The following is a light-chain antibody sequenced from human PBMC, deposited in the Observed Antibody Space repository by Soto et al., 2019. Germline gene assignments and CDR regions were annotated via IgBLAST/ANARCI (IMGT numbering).Light chain of an antibody. J-gene: IGKJ3*01. CDR2: GAS. CDR3: QQYGSSLFT. V-gene: IGKV3-20*01. Sequence: EIVLTQSPGTLSLSPGERATLSCRASQSVSSSYLAWYQQKPGQAPRLLIYGASSRATGIPVRFSGSGSGTDFTLTISRLEPEDFAVYYCQQYGSSLFTFGPVTKVDIK. CDR1: QSVSSSY.